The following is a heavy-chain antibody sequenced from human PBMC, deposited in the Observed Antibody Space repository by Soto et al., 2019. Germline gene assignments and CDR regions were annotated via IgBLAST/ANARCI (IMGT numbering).Heavy chain of an antibody. CDR1: GFTFSSYG. J-gene: IGHJ4*02. V-gene: IGHV3-30*18. CDR2: ISYDGSNK. D-gene: IGHD6-6*01. Sequence: QVQLVESGGGVVQPGRSLRLSCAASGFTFSSYGMHWVRQAPGKGLEWVAVISYDGSNKYYADSVKGRFTISRDNSKNTLYLQMNGLRAEDTAVYYCAKDLSSSHGGFDYWGQGTLVTVSS. CDR3: AKDLSSSHGGFDY.